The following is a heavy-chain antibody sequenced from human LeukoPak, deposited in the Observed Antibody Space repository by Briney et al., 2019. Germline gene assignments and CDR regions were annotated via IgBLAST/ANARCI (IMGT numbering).Heavy chain of an antibody. CDR3: ARLAAGIDP. D-gene: IGHD6-13*01. J-gene: IGHJ5*02. Sequence: PSETLSLTCTVSGGSISSYYLSWIRQPPGKGLEWIGYIYYSGSTNYNPSLKSRVTISVDTSKNQFSLKLSSVTAADTAVYYCARLAAGIDPWGQGTLVTVSS. CDR1: GGSISSYY. CDR2: IYYSGST. V-gene: IGHV4-59*01.